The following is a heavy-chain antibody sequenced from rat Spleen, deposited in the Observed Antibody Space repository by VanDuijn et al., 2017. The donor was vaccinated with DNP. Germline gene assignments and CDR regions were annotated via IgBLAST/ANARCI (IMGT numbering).Heavy chain of an antibody. J-gene: IGHJ2*01. Sequence: EVQLVESGGGLVQPGRSLKLPCAASGFTFSDYFMAWVRQAPKKGLEWVATITNTGTRTFYSDPVRGRFTVSRDNAESRLYLQLNSLKSEDTATYYCARHNYNFDYWGQGVMVTVSS. D-gene: IGHD1-10*01. V-gene: IGHV5-7*01. CDR2: ITNTGTRT. CDR1: GFTFSDYF. CDR3: ARHNYNFDY.